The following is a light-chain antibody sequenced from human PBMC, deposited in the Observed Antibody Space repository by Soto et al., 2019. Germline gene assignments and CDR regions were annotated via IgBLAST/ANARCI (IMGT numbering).Light chain of an antibody. J-gene: IGKJ4*01. Sequence: EIVLTKSPGTLSLSPGERATLSCRASQSVSSSYLAWYQQNPGQAPRLLMFGASSRATGIPDRFSGSGSGTDFTLTISRLEPEDFAVYYCQQYASAPLAFGGGTRVDVK. CDR2: GAS. CDR1: QSVSSSY. CDR3: QQYASAPLA. V-gene: IGKV3-20*01.